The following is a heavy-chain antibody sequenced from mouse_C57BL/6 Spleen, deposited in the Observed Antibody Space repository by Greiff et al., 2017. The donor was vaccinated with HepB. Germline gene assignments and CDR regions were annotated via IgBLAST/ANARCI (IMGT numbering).Heavy chain of an antibody. D-gene: IGHD2-5*01. CDR2: ISDGGSYT. CDR1: GFTFSSYA. V-gene: IGHV5-4*03. CDR3: ARAEAYYSNYPFAY. Sequence: VMLVESGGGLVKPGGSLKLSCAASGFTFSSYAMSWVRQTPEKRLEWVATISDGGSYTYYPDNVKGRFTISRDNAKNNLYLQMSHLKSEDTAMYYCARAEAYYSNYPFAYWGQGTLGTVSA. J-gene: IGHJ3*01.